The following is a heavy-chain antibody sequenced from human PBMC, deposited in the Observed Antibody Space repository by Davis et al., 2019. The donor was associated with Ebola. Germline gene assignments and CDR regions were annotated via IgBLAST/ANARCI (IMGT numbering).Heavy chain of an antibody. D-gene: IGHD1-7*01. J-gene: IGHJ3*02. CDR3: ARELSRNYDDAFDI. CDR2: IIPMLGKG. Sequence: SVKVSCKASGGTISKYGISWVRQAPGQGLEWMGGIIPMLGKGKSAQKFQGRVTMTADESTSTAYMELSSLRADDTAVYYCARELSRNYDDAFDIWGQGTMVTVSS. V-gene: IGHV1-69*10. CDR1: GGTISKYG.